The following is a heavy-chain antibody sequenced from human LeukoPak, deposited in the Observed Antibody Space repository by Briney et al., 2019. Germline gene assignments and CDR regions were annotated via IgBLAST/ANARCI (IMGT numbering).Heavy chain of an antibody. V-gene: IGHV4-59*08. CDR3: ARTFESPLGAFDI. J-gene: IGHJ3*02. CDR2: IYYSGST. D-gene: IGHD3-10*01. CDR1: GGSISSYY. Sequence: SETLSLTCTVSGGSISSYYWSWIRQPPGKGLEWIGYIYYSGSTNYNPSLKSRVTISVDTSKNQFSLKLSSVTAADTAVYYCARTFESPLGAFDIWGRGTMVTVSS.